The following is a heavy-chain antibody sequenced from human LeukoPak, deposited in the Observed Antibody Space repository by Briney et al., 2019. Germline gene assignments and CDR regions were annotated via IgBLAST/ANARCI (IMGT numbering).Heavy chain of an antibody. CDR1: EFTFSSYW. D-gene: IGHD6-13*01. CDR3: ARSGYSSSWYGYYYYYMDV. J-gene: IGHJ6*03. CDR2: INQDGSEK. V-gene: IGHV3-7*01. Sequence: PGGSLRLSCAASEFTFSSYWMNWVRQASGKGLEWVANINQDGSEKYYVDSVKGRFTISRDNAKNSLYLQMNSLRAEDTAVYYCARSGYSSSWYGYYYYYMDVWGKGTTVTVSS.